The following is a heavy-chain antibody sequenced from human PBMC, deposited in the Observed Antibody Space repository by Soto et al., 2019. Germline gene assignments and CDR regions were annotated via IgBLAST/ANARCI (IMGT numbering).Heavy chain of an antibody. V-gene: IGHV3-64*01. J-gene: IGHJ6*03. D-gene: IGHD3-3*01. CDR1: GFTFSSYA. CDR2: ISSNGGST. Sequence: EVQLVESGGGLVQPGGSLRLSCAASGFTFSSYAMHWVRQAPGKGLEYVSAISSNGGSTYYANPVKGRFTVSRDNSKNTLYLEMGRLSAEDMAVYNCSKDRRYGRGFCYYYYYMDVWGNETTLTVCS. CDR3: SKDRRYGRGFCYYYYYMDV.